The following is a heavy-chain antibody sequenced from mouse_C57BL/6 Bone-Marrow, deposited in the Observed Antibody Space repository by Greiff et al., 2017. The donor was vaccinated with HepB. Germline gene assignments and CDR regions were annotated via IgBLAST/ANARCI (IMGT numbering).Heavy chain of an antibody. D-gene: IGHD1-1*01. CDR3: AKVGSIYYYGSSHWYFDV. Sequence: VQLVESGPGLVAPSQSLSITCTVSGFSLTSYGVSWVRQPPGKGLEWLGVIWGDGSTNYHSALISRLSISKDNSKSQVFLKLNSLQTDDTATYYCAKVGSIYYYGSSHWYFDVWGTGTTVTVSS. CDR1: GFSLTSYG. J-gene: IGHJ1*03. CDR2: IWGDGST. V-gene: IGHV2-3*01.